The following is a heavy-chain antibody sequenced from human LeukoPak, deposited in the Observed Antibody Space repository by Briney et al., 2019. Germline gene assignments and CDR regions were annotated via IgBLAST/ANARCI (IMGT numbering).Heavy chain of an antibody. CDR2: ISYDGSNK. CDR3: AKWGDYYDSSGYYIVPFDY. V-gene: IGHV3-30*18. J-gene: IGHJ4*02. CDR1: GFTFSSYG. D-gene: IGHD3-22*01. Sequence: GGSLRLSCAASGFTFSSYGMHWVRQAPGKGLEWVAVISYDGSNKYYADSVKGRFTISRDNSKNTLYLQMNSLRAEDTAVYYCAKWGDYYDSSGYYIVPFDYWGQGTLVTVSS.